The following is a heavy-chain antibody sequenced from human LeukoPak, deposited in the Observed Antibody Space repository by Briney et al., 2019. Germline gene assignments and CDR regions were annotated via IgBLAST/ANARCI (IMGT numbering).Heavy chain of an antibody. V-gene: IGHV3-30*18. CDR2: ISYDGSNK. CDR3: AKGGDYDILTGYYTAYFFDY. D-gene: IGHD3-9*01. J-gene: IGHJ4*02. CDR1: GFTFSSYG. Sequence: PGRSLRLSCAASGFTFSSYGMHWVRQAPGKGLEWVAVISYDGSNKYYADSVKGRFTISRDNSKNTLYLQMNSLRAEDTAVYYCAKGGDYDILTGYYTAYFFDYWGQGTLVTVSS.